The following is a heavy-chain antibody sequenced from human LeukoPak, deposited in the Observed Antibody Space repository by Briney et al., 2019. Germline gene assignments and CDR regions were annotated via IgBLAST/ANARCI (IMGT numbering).Heavy chain of an antibody. Sequence: PSETLSLTCTVSGGSISSGSYYWSWIRQPAGKGLEWIGHIYISGSTNYKPSLKSRVTISVDTSKNQFSLKLSSVTATDTAVYYCAGSYVRFGDPSWFDPWGQGTLVTVSS. CDR1: GGSISSGSYY. CDR3: AGSYVRFGDPSWFDP. D-gene: IGHD3-10*01. CDR2: IYISGST. V-gene: IGHV4-61*09. J-gene: IGHJ5*02.